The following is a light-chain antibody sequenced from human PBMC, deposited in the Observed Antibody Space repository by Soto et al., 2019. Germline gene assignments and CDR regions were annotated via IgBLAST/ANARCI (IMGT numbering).Light chain of an antibody. J-gene: IGKJ1*01. CDR2: GAS. Sequence: EIVMTQSPATLSVSPGERATLSCRASQSVSSNLAWYQQKPGQAPRLLIYGASTRATGIPARFSGSGSGTEFTLTISSLQSEDFAVYYCQQYNNWRTFGQATMV. CDR1: QSVSSN. CDR3: QQYNNWRT. V-gene: IGKV3-15*01.